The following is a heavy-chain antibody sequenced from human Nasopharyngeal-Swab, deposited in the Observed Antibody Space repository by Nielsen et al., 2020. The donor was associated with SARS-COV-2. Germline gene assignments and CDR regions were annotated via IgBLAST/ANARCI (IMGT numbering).Heavy chain of an antibody. V-gene: IGHV4-39*01. Sequence: SETLSLTCTVSGGSISSSSYYWGWIRQPPGKGLEWIGSIYYSGSTYYNPSLKSRVTISVDTSKNQFSLKLSSVTAAGTAVYYCARHIKGYSYGSSPYYYGMDVWGQGTTVTVSS. J-gene: IGHJ6*02. CDR3: ARHIKGYSYGSSPYYYGMDV. CDR2: IYYSGST. CDR1: GGSISSSSYY. D-gene: IGHD5-18*01.